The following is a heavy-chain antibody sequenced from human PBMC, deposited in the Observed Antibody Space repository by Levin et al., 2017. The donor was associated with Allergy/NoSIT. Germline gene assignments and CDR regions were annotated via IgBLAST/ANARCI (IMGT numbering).Heavy chain of an antibody. J-gene: IGHJ4*02. CDR1: GFTFDDYA. CDR3: IREADGSGYYFAY. V-gene: IGHV3-49*03. Sequence: GGSLRLSCTGSGFTFDDYAISWFRQSPGRGLEWVGFIRSKAYGGTTEYAASLRGRFSISRDDSKSIAYLQMNSLKTEDTAVYYCIREADGSGYYFAYWGQGTLVTVSS. D-gene: IGHD3-22*01. CDR2: IRSKAYGGTT.